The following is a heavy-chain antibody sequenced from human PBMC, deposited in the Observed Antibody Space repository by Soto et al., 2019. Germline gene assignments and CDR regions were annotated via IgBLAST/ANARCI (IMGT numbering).Heavy chain of an antibody. Sequence: GGSLRLSCTACGFTLGDYAMSWFRQAPGKGLEWVGFIRSKAYGGTTEYAASVKGRFTISRDDSKSIAYLQMNSLKTEDTAVYYCTRDVGATLYYYYGMDVWGQGTTVTVSS. CDR2: IRSKAYGGTT. CDR3: TRDVGATLYYYYGMDV. J-gene: IGHJ6*02. CDR1: GFTLGDYA. V-gene: IGHV3-49*03. D-gene: IGHD1-26*01.